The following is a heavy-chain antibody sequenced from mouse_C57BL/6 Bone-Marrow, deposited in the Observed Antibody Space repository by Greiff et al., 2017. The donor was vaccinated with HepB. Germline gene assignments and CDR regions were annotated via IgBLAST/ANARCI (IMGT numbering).Heavy chain of an antibody. J-gene: IGHJ2*01. CDR3: ARKRGSGYDYFDY. CDR2: INPSNGGT. V-gene: IGHV1-53*01. CDR1: GYTFTSYW. Sequence: QVQLQQPGTELVKPGASVKLSCKASGYTFTSYWMHWVKQRTGQGLEWIGNINPSNGGTNYNEKFKSKATLTVDKSSSTAYMQLSSLTSEDSAVYYCARKRGSGYDYFDYWGQGTTLTVSS. D-gene: IGHD3-2*02.